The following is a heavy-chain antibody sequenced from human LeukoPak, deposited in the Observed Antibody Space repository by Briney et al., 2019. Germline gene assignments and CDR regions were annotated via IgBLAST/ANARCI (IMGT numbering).Heavy chain of an antibody. CDR2: INPSGGST. CDR1: GYTFTSYY. Sequence: ASVKVSCKASGYTFTSYYMHWVRQGPGQGLEWMGIINPSGGSTSYAQKFQGRVTMTRDTSTSTVYMELSSLRSEDTAVYHCARGKVVTMVRGVIITYFDYWGQGTLVTVSS. V-gene: IGHV1-46*01. CDR3: ARGKVVTMVRGVIITYFDY. J-gene: IGHJ4*02. D-gene: IGHD3-10*01.